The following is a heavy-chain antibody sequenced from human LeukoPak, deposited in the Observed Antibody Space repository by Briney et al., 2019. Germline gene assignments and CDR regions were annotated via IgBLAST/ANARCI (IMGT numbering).Heavy chain of an antibody. CDR2: IIPMSGTV. CDR1: GGTFSTFG. CDR3: ARETGYAYGRAPLDY. Sequence: SVKVSCKASGGTFSTFGISWVRQAPGQGLEWVGGIIPMSGTVNNAQKFQGRVTITADKSTGTAYMELSSLRSDDTAVYYCARETGYAYGRAPLDYWGQGTLVTVSS. D-gene: IGHD5-18*01. V-gene: IGHV1-69*06. J-gene: IGHJ4*02.